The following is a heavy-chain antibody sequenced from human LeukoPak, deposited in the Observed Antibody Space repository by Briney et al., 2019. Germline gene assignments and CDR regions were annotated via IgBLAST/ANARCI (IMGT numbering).Heavy chain of an antibody. CDR2: INHSGST. V-gene: IGHV4-34*01. J-gene: IGHJ5*02. CDR1: GDSIRRYY. D-gene: IGHD3-3*01. Sequence: SETLSLTCTVSGDSIRRYYWSWIRQPPGKGLEWIGEINHSGSTNYNPSLKSRVTISVDTSKNQFSLKLSSVTAADTAVYYCARGIISSPRVWSGFVYNWFDPWGQGTLVTVSS. CDR3: ARGIISSPRVWSGFVYNWFDP.